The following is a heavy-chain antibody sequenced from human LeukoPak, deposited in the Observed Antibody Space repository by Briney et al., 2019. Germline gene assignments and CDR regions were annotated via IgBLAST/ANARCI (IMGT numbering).Heavy chain of an antibody. CDR3: AAVVGVFYAFDI. CDR1: GFTFTSSA. CDR2: IVVGSGNT. Sequence: ASVKVSCKASGFTFTSSAMQWVRQARGQRLEWIGWIVVGSGNTNYAQKFQERVTITRDMSTSTAYMELSSLRSEDTAVCYCAAVVGVFYAFDIWGQGTMVTVSS. J-gene: IGHJ3*02. D-gene: IGHD3-16*01. V-gene: IGHV1-58*02.